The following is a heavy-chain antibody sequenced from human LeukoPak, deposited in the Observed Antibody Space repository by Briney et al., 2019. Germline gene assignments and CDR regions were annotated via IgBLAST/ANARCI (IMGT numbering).Heavy chain of an antibody. CDR1: GGSISSYY. Sequence: PSETLSLTCTVSGGSISSYYWSWIRQPAGKGLEWIGRIYTSGSTNYNPSLKSRVTMPVDTSKNQFSLKLSSVTAADTAVYYCARTVRDIVVVPAARELIYYYYMDVWGKGTTVTVSS. D-gene: IGHD2-2*01. CDR2: IYTSGST. J-gene: IGHJ6*03. CDR3: ARTVRDIVVVPAARELIYYYYMDV. V-gene: IGHV4-4*07.